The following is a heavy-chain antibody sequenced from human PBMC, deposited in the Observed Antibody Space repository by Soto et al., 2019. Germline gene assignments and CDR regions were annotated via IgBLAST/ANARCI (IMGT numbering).Heavy chain of an antibody. D-gene: IGHD3-22*01. CDR2: IYYSGGT. CDR3: ARAFDDNGGYYNGYFFDS. V-gene: IGHV4-30-4*01. J-gene: IGHJ4*02. Sequence: SGTLFLTCTVSGSSISSAYFYWTWIRQAPGKGLGWIGYIYYSGGTYYTPSLKSRMTISLDTSKNQFSLKLTSVTAADTAIYYCARAFDDNGGYYNGYFFDSWGQGAQVTVSS. CDR1: GSSISSAYFY.